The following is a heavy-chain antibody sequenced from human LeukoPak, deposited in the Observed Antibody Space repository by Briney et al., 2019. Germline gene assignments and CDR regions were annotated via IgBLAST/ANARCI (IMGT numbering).Heavy chain of an antibody. CDR2: IYNSGST. CDR3: ARQTFGVLYFDS. V-gene: IGHV4-61*02. CDR1: GGSISRGSYY. Sequence: SQTLSLTCSVSGGSISRGSYYWNWIRQPAGKGLEWMGRIYNSGSTNYNPSLKSRVTISTDMSKNQFSLKLTSVTAADTAVYYCARQTFGVLYFDSWGQGTLAIVSS. D-gene: IGHD3-10*01. J-gene: IGHJ4*02.